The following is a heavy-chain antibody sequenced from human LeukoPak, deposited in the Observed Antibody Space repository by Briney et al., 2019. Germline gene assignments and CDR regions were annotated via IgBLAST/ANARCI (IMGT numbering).Heavy chain of an antibody. Sequence: GGSLRLSCAASGFTFSTHWMIWVRQAPGKGLEWVANIKQDGSEKYYVDSVKGRFIISRDNAKNSLYLQMNSLRAEDTAVYYCANALGAHYFDSWGQGTLVTVSS. J-gene: IGHJ4*02. CDR2: IKQDGSEK. CDR3: ANALGAHYFDS. CDR1: GFTFSTHW. V-gene: IGHV3-7*05. D-gene: IGHD1-26*01.